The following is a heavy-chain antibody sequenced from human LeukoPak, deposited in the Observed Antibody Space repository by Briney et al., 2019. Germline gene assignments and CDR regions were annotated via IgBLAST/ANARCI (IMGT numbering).Heavy chain of an antibody. CDR2: ISYDGSNK. V-gene: IGHV3-30*04. D-gene: IGHD3-22*01. J-gene: IGHJ4*02. CDR1: GFTFSSYA. Sequence: GGSLRLSCAASGFTFSSYAMHWVRQAPGKGLEWVAVISYDGSNKYYADSVKGRFTISRDNSKNTLYLQMNSLRAEDTAVYYCAREGTLYDSSGYDLPFDSWGQGTLVTVSS. CDR3: AREGTLYDSSGYDLPFDS.